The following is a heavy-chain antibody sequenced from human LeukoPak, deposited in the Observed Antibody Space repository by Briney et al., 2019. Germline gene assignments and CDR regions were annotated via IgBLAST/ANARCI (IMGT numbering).Heavy chain of an antibody. J-gene: IGHJ4*02. Sequence: GGSLRLSCAASGFTFSHARMNWVRQAPGKGLEWIGLIKSYVHGGTTDYAAPVQGRFTIFRDDSKSIVYLQMTSLRAEDTGVYYCFEYNADNSWDYWGQGTLVTVSS. D-gene: IGHD4-23*01. CDR3: FEYNADNSWDY. V-gene: IGHV3-15*01. CDR1: GFTFSHAR. CDR2: IKSYVHGGTT.